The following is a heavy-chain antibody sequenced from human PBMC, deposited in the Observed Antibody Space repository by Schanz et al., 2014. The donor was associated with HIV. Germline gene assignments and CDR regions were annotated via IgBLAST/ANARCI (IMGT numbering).Heavy chain of an antibody. Sequence: QVQLVQSGAEVKKPGASVTVSCKASGYTFTGYFLHWVRQAPGQGLEWMGWISAYNGNTNYAQKLQGRVTMTRNTAISTAYMELSSLRSEDTAFYYCARGRYYGSEFDYWGQGTLVTVSS. CDR1: GYTFTGYF. CDR3: ARGRYYGSEFDY. CDR2: ISAYNGNT. V-gene: IGHV1-8*02. J-gene: IGHJ4*02. D-gene: IGHD3-10*01.